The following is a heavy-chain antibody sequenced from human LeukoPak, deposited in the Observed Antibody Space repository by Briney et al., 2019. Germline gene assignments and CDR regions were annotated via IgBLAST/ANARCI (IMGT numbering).Heavy chain of an antibody. J-gene: IGHJ4*02. V-gene: IGHV3-7*03. CDR3: ATPLDYYDSSGYHQGGD. CDR2: IKGDGSRK. CDR1: GFTFSNYW. Sequence: GGSLRLSCAVSGFTFSNYWMTWVRQAPGKGLEWVANIKGDGSRKNCVDSLEGRFTISRDNAKNLLYLQMNSLRGEDTAVYYCATPLDYYDSSGYHQGGDWGEGTLVTVSS. D-gene: IGHD3-22*01.